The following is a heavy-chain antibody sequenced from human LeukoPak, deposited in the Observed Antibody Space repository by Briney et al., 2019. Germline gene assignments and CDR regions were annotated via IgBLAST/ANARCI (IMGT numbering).Heavy chain of an antibody. J-gene: IGHJ3*02. CDR2: IYPGDSDT. CDR1: GYNFTTYW. CDR3: ARAGRDAYNEDAFDI. Sequence: GESLKISCKGSGYNFTTYWIGWVRQMPGKGLEWMGIIYPGDSDTRYSPSLQGQVTISADKSISTAYLQWSSLKASDTAMYYCARAGRDAYNEDAFDIWGQGTMVTVSS. D-gene: IGHD5-24*01. V-gene: IGHV5-51*01.